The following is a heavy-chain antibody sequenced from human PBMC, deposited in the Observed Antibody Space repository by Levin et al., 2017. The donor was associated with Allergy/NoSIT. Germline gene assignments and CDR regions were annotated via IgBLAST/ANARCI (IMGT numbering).Heavy chain of an antibody. CDR1: GGTFSSYA. Sequence: SVKVSCKASGGTFSSYAISWVRQAPGQGLEWMGGIIPIFGTANYAQKFQGRVTITADESTSTAYMELSSLRSEDTAVYYCARFGELYDAGPYYFDYWGQGTLVTVSS. D-gene: IGHD3-10*01. CDR2: IIPIFGTA. CDR3: ARFGELYDAGPYYFDY. V-gene: IGHV1-69*13. J-gene: IGHJ4*02.